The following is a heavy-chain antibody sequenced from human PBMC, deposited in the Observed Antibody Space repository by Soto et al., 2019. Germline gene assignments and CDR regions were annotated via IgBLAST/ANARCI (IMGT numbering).Heavy chain of an antibody. CDR1: GGSFSSYV. D-gene: IGHD4-17*01. CDR3: ATSSRKHWRGDTCFENWFDP. CDR2: IIPMFGTA. V-gene: IGHV1-69*01. Sequence: QVHLVQSGAEVKQPGSSVRVSCKASGGSFSSYVISWVRQAPGQGLEWMGGIIPMFGTANYEQRFQGRLTINADERTNTAYMALSTLRSEDSAVYYCATSSRKHWRGDTCFENWFDPGGQGTRVTVSS. J-gene: IGHJ5*02.